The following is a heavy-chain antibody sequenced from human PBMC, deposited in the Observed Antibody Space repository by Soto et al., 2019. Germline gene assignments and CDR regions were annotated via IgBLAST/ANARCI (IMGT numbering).Heavy chain of an antibody. V-gene: IGHV3-30*03. CDR2: ISYDGSNK. Sequence: QVPLVESGGGVVQPGRSLRLSCAASGFTFSSYGMHWVRQAPGKGLEWVAVISYDGSNKYYADSVKGRFTISRDNSKYTMYLKMNSLRAEDTVVYYCAIDETCITMVRGGYWGQGSLVTVSS. D-gene: IGHD3-10*01. CDR1: GFTFSSYG. CDR3: AIDETCITMVRGGY. J-gene: IGHJ4*02.